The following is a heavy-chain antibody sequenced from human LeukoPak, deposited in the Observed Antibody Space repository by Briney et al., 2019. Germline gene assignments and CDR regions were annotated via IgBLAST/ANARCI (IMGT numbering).Heavy chain of an antibody. Sequence: SETLSLTCTVSGGSISSSSYYWGWIRQPPGKGLEWIGSIYYSGSTYYNPSLKSRVTISVDTSKNQFSLKLSSVTAADTAVYYCARGRSSGWFGYWGQGTPVTVSS. V-gene: IGHV4-39*01. D-gene: IGHD6-19*01. CDR3: ARGRSSGWFGY. J-gene: IGHJ4*02. CDR2: IYYSGST. CDR1: GGSISSSSYY.